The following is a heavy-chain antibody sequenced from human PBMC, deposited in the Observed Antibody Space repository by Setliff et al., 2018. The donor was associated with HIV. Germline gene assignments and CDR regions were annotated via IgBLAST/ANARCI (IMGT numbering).Heavy chain of an antibody. CDR2: IYYSGDT. Sequence: SETLSLTCTVSGDSISSRAHYWNWIRQLPGKGLEWIGYIYYSGDTNYNPSLKSRATMSLDASKNQFSLKLNSVTAADTAMYYCARDPTTGVDYWGQGTLVTVSS. CDR3: ARDPTTGVDY. V-gene: IGHV4-61*08. D-gene: IGHD4-4*01. CDR1: GDSISSRAHY. J-gene: IGHJ4*02.